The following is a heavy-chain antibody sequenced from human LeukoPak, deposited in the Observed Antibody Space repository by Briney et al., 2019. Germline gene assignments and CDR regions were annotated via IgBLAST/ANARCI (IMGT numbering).Heavy chain of an antibody. V-gene: IGHV3-30-3*01. Sequence: GGSLRLSCAASGFTFSSYTIHWVRQRPGKGLEWVAVISFDGSNKYYADSVKGRFTISRDNSKNTLYLQMNSLRAEDTAVYYCAREELGSSLGFDPWGQGTLVTVSS. J-gene: IGHJ5*02. CDR1: GFTFSSYT. D-gene: IGHD3-16*01. CDR2: ISFDGSNK. CDR3: AREELGSSLGFDP.